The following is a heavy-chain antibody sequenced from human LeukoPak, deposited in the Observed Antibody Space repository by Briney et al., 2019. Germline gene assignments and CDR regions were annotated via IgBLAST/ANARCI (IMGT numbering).Heavy chain of an antibody. V-gene: IGHV4-31*03. CDR3: ARARPYGSGSYSRQYYFDY. Sequence: SETLSLTCTVSGGSISSGGYYWSWIRQHPGKGLEWIGYIYYSGSTYYNPSLKSRVTISVDTSKNQFSLKLSSVTAADTAVYYCARARPYGSGSYSRQYYFDYWGQGTLVTVSS. CDR1: GGSISSGGYY. D-gene: IGHD3-10*01. CDR2: IYYSGST. J-gene: IGHJ4*02.